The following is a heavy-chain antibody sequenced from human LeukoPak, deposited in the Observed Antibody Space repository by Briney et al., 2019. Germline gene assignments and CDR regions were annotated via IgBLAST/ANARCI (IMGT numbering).Heavy chain of an antibody. CDR2: ISGSGGST. CDR3: AKDRVQLWSFFDY. V-gene: IGHV3-23*01. J-gene: IGHJ4*02. Sequence: GGSLTLSCAASGFTFSSYAMSWVRQAPGQGLEWVSVISGSGGSTYCADSVKGRFTISRDNSKNTLYLQMNSLRAEDTAVYYCAKDRVQLWSFFDYWGQGTLVTVSS. CDR1: GFTFSSYA. D-gene: IGHD5-18*01.